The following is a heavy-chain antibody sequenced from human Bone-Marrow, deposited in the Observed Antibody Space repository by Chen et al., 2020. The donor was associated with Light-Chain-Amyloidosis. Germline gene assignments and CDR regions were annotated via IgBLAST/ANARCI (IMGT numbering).Heavy chain of an antibody. CDR2: MKEDGSEK. J-gene: IGHJ5*02. CDR3: AGDRGWFDP. CDR1: GFSFRSYW. Sequence: EVHRGGSGGALSQPGGPLGPPVPAPGFSFRSYWMTWVCQVSGKGLEWVAKMKEDGSEKYYVDSVKGRFTISRDNAKNSLYLQMNNLRVEDTAVYYCAGDRGWFDPWGQGTLVTVSS. V-gene: IGHV3-7*01.